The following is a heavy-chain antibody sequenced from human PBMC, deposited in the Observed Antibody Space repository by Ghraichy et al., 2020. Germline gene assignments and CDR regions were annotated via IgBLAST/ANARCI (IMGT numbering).Heavy chain of an antibody. V-gene: IGHV1-2*04. CDR3: ARAGYGSGSTGGDFDY. Sequence: ASVKVSCKASGYTFTGYYMHWVRQAPGQGLEWMGWINPNSGGTNYAQKFQGWVTMTRDTSISTAYMELSRLRSDDTAVYYCARAGYGSGSTGGDFDYWGQGTLVTVSS. J-gene: IGHJ4*02. D-gene: IGHD3-10*01. CDR1: GYTFTGYY. CDR2: INPNSGGT.